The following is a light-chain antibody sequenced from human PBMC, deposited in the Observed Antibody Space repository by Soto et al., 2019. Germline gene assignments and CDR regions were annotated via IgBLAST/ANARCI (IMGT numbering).Light chain of an antibody. CDR2: GAS. CDR3: QPYGSSLFT. V-gene: IGKV3-20*01. J-gene: IGKJ3*01. Sequence: EIVLTQSPGTLSLSPGERATLSCRASQSVSSSYLAWYQQKPGQAPRLLIYGASSRATGIQDRFSGSGSGTDFTLTISRLEPEVFAVYYCQPYGSSLFTFGPGTKVDIK. CDR1: QSVSSSY.